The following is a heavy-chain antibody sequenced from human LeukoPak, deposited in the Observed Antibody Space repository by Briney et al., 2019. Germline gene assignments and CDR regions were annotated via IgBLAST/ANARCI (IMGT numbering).Heavy chain of an antibody. CDR2: IYHSGST. CDR3: ARGRWELLPYY. J-gene: IGHJ4*02. V-gene: IGHV4-38-2*01. Sequence: RSSETLSLTCAVSGYSISSGYYWGWIRQPPGKGLEWIGSIYHSGSTYYNPSLKSRITISVDTSKNQFSLKLSSVTAADTAVYYCARGRWELLPYYWGQGTLVTVSS. D-gene: IGHD1-26*01. CDR1: GYSISSGYY.